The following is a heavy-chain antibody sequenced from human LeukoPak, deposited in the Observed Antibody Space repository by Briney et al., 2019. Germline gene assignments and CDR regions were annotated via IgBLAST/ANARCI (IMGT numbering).Heavy chain of an antibody. D-gene: IGHD2-2*01. CDR3: ALELVVPAALERLNAFDI. J-gene: IGHJ3*02. Sequence: PSETLSLTCAVSGGSFSGFRWRWIRQPPGKGPEWIGEINHSGGTTYNLSLKSRVTISVDTSKIQFSLNLTSVTAADTAVYYCALELVVPAALERLNAFDIWGHGTMATVSS. CDR1: GGSFSGFR. V-gene: IGHV4-34*01. CDR2: INHSGGT.